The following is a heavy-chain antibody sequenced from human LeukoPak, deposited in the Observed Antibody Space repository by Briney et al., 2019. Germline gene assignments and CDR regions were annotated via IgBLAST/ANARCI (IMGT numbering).Heavy chain of an antibody. J-gene: IGHJ5*01. V-gene: IGHV4-59*01. CDR2: MYYSGIT. CDR1: GASISSYS. D-gene: IGHD3-10*01. CDR3: ARRMDYGSGSQNWFDS. Sequence: SETLSLTCTVSGASISSYSWSWIRQPPGKGLEWIGYMYYSGITNYNPSLKSRVTISLDKSNNQISLKMRFMTTADTAVYYCARRMDYGSGSQNWFDSWGQGTLVTVAS.